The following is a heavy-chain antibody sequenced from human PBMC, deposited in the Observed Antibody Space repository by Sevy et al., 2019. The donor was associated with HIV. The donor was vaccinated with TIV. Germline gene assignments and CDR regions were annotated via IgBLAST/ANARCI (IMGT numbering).Heavy chain of an antibody. D-gene: IGHD3-3*01. CDR2: ISYDGSNK. J-gene: IGHJ4*02. CDR1: GFTFSSYG. V-gene: IGHV3-30*18. CDR3: AKGYYDSSGGYFDY. Sequence: QLGGPLRLSCAASGFTFSSYGMHWVRQAPGKGLEWVAVISYDGSNKYYADSVKGRFTIPRDNSKNTLYLQMNSLRAEDTAVYYCAKGYYDSSGGYFDYWGQGTLVTVSS.